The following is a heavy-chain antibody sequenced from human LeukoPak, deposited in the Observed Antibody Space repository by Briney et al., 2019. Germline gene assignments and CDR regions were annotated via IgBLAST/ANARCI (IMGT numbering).Heavy chain of an antibody. Sequence: GGSLRLSCIASXFTFSNFGMHWVRQAPDKWLDWVAMISPDGRNGYYVDSVRGRFTISRDTSKNTLYLQMDSLRGEDTAVYYCAKDEAMYSSGPLEYWGQGTLVTVSS. CDR3: AKDEAMYSSGPLEY. J-gene: IGHJ4*02. CDR2: ISPDGRNG. D-gene: IGHD6-25*01. V-gene: IGHV3-30*18. CDR1: XFTFSNFG.